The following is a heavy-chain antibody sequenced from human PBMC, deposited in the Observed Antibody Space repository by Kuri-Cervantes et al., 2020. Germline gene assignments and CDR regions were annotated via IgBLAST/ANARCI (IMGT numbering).Heavy chain of an antibody. D-gene: IGHD3-22*01. V-gene: IGHV3-30*02. CDR2: IRYDGSNK. CDR1: GFAFSSYG. Sequence: GESLKISCAASGFAFSSYGMHWVRQAPGKGLEWVAFIRYDGSNKYYADSVKGRFTISRDNSKNTLYLQMNSLRAEDTAVYYCAKDYDSSGYTYPDYWGQGTLVTVSS. J-gene: IGHJ4*02. CDR3: AKDYDSSGYTYPDY.